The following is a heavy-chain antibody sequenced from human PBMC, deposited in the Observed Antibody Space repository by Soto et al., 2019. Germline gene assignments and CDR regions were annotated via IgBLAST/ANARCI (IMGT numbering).Heavy chain of an antibody. J-gene: IGHJ4*02. V-gene: IGHV1-8*02. CDR3: ARTLYGDNVDY. D-gene: IGHD4-17*01. CDR1: GYTFNTYG. CDR2: MNPNSGNT. Sequence: GASVKVSCKASGYTFNTYGFTWVRQAPGQGLEWMGWMNPNSGNTGYAQKFQGRVTMTRNTSISTAYMELSSLRSEDTAVYYCARTLYGDNVDYWGQGTLVTVSS.